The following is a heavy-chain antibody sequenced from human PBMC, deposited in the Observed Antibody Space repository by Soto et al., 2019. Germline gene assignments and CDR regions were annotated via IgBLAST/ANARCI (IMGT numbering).Heavy chain of an antibody. CDR3: ARDLRSRLYSNYDNWFDP. CDR1: GGSISSFY. D-gene: IGHD4-4*01. V-gene: IGHV4-59*01. CDR2: IYYSGST. Sequence: QVQLQESGPGLVKPSETLSLTCTVSGGSISSFYWSWIRQPPGKGLEWIGYIYYSGSTNYNPSLKSRVTISVDTSNNQFALKLSSVTAADTAVYYCARDLRSRLYSNYDNWFDPWGQGTLVTVSS. J-gene: IGHJ5*02.